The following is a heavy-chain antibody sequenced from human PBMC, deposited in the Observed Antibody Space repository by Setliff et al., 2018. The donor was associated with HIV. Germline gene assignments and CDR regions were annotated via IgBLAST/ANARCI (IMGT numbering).Heavy chain of an antibody. V-gene: IGHV4-34*01. CDR3: TTGEHYGSGSFLS. CDR2: INPGGSP. D-gene: IGHD3-10*01. J-gene: IGHJ4*02. CDR1: RRAFSAFY. Sequence: PSETLSLTCAVSRRAFSAFYWGWIRQPPGGGLEWLGEINPGGSPNYNPSLKSRLTTSADTSENHFSLELRSVTAADTAMYFCTTGEHYGSGSFLSWGQGTPVTVSS.